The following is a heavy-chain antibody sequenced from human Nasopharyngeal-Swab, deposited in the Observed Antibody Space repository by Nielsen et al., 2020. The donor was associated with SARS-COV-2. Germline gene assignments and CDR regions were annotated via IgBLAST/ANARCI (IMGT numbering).Heavy chain of an antibody. CDR2: IYPGDSNT. V-gene: IGHV5-51*01. CDR1: GYRFTTYW. J-gene: IGHJ6*02. D-gene: IGHD1-26*01. CDR3: ARPMRPMGHYYFGMDV. Sequence: GESLKISCQGSGYRFTTYWIGWVRQMPGKGLEWMGIIYPGDSNTRYSPSFQGQVPISVDKYSSTAYLQWSSLKASDTAIYYCARPMRPMGHYYFGMDVWGQGTTVTVSS.